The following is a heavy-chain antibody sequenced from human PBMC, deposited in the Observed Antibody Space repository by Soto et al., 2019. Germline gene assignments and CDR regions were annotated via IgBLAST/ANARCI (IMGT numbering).Heavy chain of an antibody. CDR1: VFTVSNNY. Sequence: EEQLVESGGDLVQPGGSLRLSCAVSVFTVSNNYVSWVRQAPGKGLEWVSLIYSGGSTYYADSVKGRFTISRDSSKNTLYLQMNSLRAEDTAMYCYAAYSHKGYWGQGTLVTVSS. V-gene: IGHV3-66*01. D-gene: IGHD3-16*01. CDR3: AAYSHKGY. J-gene: IGHJ4*02. CDR2: IYSGGST.